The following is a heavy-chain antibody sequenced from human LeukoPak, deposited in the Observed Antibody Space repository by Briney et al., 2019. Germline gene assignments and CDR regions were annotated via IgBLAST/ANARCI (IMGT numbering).Heavy chain of an antibody. CDR1: GGSISSGSYY. V-gene: IGHV4-61*02. Sequence: SETLSLTCTVSGGSISSGSYYWGWIRQPAGKGLEWIGRIYTSGSNNYNPSLKSRVTITVDTCKNQFSLKLNSVTAADMAVYYCARECHDYYDSSGYYGRNWFDPWGQGTRVTVFS. D-gene: IGHD3-22*01. CDR2: IYTSGSN. CDR3: ARECHDYYDSSGYYGRNWFDP. J-gene: IGHJ5*02.